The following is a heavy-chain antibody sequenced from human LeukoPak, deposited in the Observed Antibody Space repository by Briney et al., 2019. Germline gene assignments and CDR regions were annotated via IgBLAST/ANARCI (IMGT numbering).Heavy chain of an antibody. CDR3: ARDRVDGYFDY. D-gene: IGHD3-10*01. V-gene: IGHV4-59*01. CDR1: GGSISSYY. Sequence: SETLSLTCTVSGGSISSYYWSWIRQPPGKGLEWIGYIYYSGSTNYNPSLKSRVTISVDTSKNQFSLKLSPVTAADTAVYYCARDRVDGYFDYWGQGTLVTVSS. J-gene: IGHJ4*02. CDR2: IYYSGST.